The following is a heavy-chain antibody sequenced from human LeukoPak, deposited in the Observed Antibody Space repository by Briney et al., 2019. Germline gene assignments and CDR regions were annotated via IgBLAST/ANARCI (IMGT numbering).Heavy chain of an antibody. CDR1: GYTFTSYG. CDR2: ISAYNGNT. V-gene: IGHV1-18*01. D-gene: IGHD6-19*01. CDR3: ARVNVSGPYYYYYGMVV. J-gene: IGHJ6*02. Sequence: ASVTVSCKSSGYTFTSYGISWVRPAPGQGLAWVGWISAYNGNTNYAQKLQGRVTMTTDTSKTTASLELKSQRSDDTAVCYCARVNVSGPYYYYYGMVVWRQGSTAADPS.